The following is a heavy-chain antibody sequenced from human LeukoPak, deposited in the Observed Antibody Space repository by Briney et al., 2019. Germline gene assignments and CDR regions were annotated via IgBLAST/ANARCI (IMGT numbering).Heavy chain of an antibody. CDR2: IYTSGST. CDR1: GGSISSYY. V-gene: IGHV4-4*09. J-gene: IGHJ3*02. CDR3: ARQVGAFLDAFDI. D-gene: IGHD1-26*01. Sequence: PSETLSLTCTVSGGSISSYYWSWIRQPPGKGLEWIGYIYTSGSTNYNPSLKSRVTISVDTSKNQFSLKLSSVTAADTAVYYCARQVGAFLDAFDIWGQGIMVTVSS.